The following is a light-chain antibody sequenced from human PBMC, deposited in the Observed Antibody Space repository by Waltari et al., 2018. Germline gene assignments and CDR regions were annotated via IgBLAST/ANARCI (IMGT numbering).Light chain of an antibody. CDR2: RNN. CDR1: ISNLGSNY. J-gene: IGLJ1*01. Sequence: QSVLTQPPSASETPGQRVIISCSGSISNLGSNYLYWYQQLPGTAPKLPIYRNNQPPAGCPDQFSGSKSGTSASLAISGLRSEDEGVYYCASWDESHYVFGSGTRVTVV. CDR3: ASWDESHYV. V-gene: IGLV1-47*01.